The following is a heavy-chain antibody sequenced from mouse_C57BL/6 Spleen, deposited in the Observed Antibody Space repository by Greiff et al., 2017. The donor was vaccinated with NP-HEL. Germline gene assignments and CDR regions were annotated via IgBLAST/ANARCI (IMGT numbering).Heavy chain of an antibody. CDR1: GFTFSDYG. CDR2: ISNLAYSI. Sequence: DVQLVESGGGLVQPGGSLKLSCAASGFTFSDYGMAWVRQAPRKGPEWVAFISNLAYSIYYADTVTGRFTISRENAKNTLYLEMSSLRSEDTAMYYCARQGLYYSNLYAMDYWGQGTSVTVSS. J-gene: IGHJ4*01. V-gene: IGHV5-15*01. D-gene: IGHD2-5*01. CDR3: ARQGLYYSNLYAMDY.